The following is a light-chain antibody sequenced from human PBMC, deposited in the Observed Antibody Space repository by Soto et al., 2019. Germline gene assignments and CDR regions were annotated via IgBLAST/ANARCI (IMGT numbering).Light chain of an antibody. J-gene: IGKJ4*01. CDR2: DTS. V-gene: IGKV3-15*01. CDR1: QTLSINS. Sequence: EIVLTQSPDTLSLSPGERATLFCRASQTLSINSLAWYQQKPGQAPRLLIYDTSTRATGVPARFSGSRSGPEFTLTINSLQSEDFAIYYCQPYNNWPLTFGGGTKVESK. CDR3: QPYNNWPLT.